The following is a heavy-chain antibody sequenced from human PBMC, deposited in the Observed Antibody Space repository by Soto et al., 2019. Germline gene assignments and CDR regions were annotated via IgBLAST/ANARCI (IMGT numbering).Heavy chain of an antibody. CDR3: ARDQYYDFWSGYYKADYYGMDV. V-gene: IGHV1-46*01. CDR1: GYTFTSYY. Sequence: ASVKVSCKASGYTFTSYYMHWVRQAPGQGLEWMGIINPSGGSTSYAQKFQGRVTMTRDTSTSTVYMELSSLRSEDTAVYYCARDQYYDFWSGYYKADYYGMDVWGQGTKVTVYS. D-gene: IGHD3-3*01. J-gene: IGHJ6*02. CDR2: INPSGGST.